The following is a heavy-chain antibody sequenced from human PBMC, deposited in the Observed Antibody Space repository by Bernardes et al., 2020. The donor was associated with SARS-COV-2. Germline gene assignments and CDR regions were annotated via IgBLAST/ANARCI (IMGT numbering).Heavy chain of an antibody. CDR2: INPSDGGT. CDR3: AHEGGFCRGTSCYGWHFDY. Sequence: ASVKVSCKTSGYTFVNHYIHWVRQAPGQGLEWLGVINPSDGGTTFAQSFQGRLTMTRDTSTGTVYMDLSSLRSEDTAVYYCAHEGGFCRGTSCYGWHFDYWGQGTLVTVSS. CDR1: GYTFVNHY. V-gene: IGHV1-46*01. J-gene: IGHJ4*02. D-gene: IGHD2-2*01.